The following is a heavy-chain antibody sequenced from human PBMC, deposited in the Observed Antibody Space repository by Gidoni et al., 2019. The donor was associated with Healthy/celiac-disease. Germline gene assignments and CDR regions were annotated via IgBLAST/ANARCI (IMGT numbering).Heavy chain of an antibody. CDR1: GFTFSTYS. Sequence: EVQLVESGGGLVKPGGSLRLYCQAPGFTFSTYSMNWVRQAPGKGLEWVSSISSSSSYIYYADSVKGRFTISRDNAKNSLYLQMNSLRAEDTAVYYCARDRSRDYDSSGYYYNYWGQGTLVTVSS. V-gene: IGHV3-21*01. CDR2: ISSSSSYI. CDR3: ARDRSRDYDSSGYYYNY. D-gene: IGHD3-22*01. J-gene: IGHJ4*02.